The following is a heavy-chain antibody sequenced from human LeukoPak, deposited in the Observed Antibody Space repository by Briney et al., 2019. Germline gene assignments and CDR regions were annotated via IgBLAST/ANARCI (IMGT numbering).Heavy chain of an antibody. D-gene: IGHD3-10*01. V-gene: IGHV4-61*01. CDR1: GGSISTSNYH. CDR2: IYYTGST. CDR3: ARDKGWFGELGYFDY. Sequence: SETLSLTCTVSGGSISTSNYHWGWIRQPPGKGLEWIGYIYYTGSTNYNPSLKSRVTISVDTSKNQFSLKLSSVTAADTAVYYCARDKGWFGELGYFDYWGQGTLVTVSS. J-gene: IGHJ4*02.